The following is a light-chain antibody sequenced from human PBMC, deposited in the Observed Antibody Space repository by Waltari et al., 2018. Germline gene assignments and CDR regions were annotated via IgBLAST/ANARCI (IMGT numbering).Light chain of an antibody. Sequence: EIVMTQSPATLSVSPGERATLSGRASQSVSSNFAWYQQKPGQAPRLLIYGASTRAHGIPARFSGRWSGTAFTLTISSLQSEDFAVYYCQQYNNWPRTFGQGTKVEIK. V-gene: IGKV3-15*01. CDR1: QSVSSN. CDR2: GAS. CDR3: QQYNNWPRT. J-gene: IGKJ1*01.